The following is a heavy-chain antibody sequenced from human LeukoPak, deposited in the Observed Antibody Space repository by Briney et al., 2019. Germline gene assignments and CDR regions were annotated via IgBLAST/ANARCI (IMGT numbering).Heavy chain of an antibody. CDR3: ARDRITDFWSGYYTNYFDY. CDR1: GFTFSSYE. J-gene: IGHJ4*02. Sequence: PGGSLRLSCTASGFTFSSYEMNWVRQAPGKGLEWVSYISSSGRTTYYADSVKGRFTISRDNAKNSLFLQMNSLRAEDTAVYYCARDRITDFWSGYYTNYFDYWGQGTLVTVSS. D-gene: IGHD3-3*01. CDR2: ISSSGRTT. V-gene: IGHV3-48*03.